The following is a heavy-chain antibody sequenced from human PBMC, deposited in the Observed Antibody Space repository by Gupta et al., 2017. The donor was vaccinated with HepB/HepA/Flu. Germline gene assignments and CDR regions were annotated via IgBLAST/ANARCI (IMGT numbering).Heavy chain of an antibody. Sequence: QITLKESGPTLVKPTQTLTLTCTFSGFSLNTSGVGVGWIRQPPGKALEWLAAIYWDDDKRYSPSLKSRLTITKDTSKNQVVLTMTNMDPIDTATYYCAHSPSSGGPYNWIDPWGQGTLVTVSS. CDR1: GFSLNTSGVG. V-gene: IGHV2-5*02. D-gene: IGHD6-19*01. J-gene: IGHJ5*02. CDR2: IYWDDDK. CDR3: AHSPSSGGPYNWIDP.